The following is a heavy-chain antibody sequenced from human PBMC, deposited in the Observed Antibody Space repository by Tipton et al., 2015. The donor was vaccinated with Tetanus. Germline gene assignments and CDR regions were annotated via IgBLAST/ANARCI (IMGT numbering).Heavy chain of an antibody. J-gene: IGHJ4*02. CDR2: IYQTGTT. CDR1: GGSLRSGDYQ. D-gene: IGHD2/OR15-2a*01. Sequence: TLSLTCSVSGGSLRSGDYQWNWIRKPPGKDLEWIGYIYQTGTTYYNPSLKGRVTISMDRSNTQFSLRLDSLTAADTAVYYCARAAGFLGLTHDFWGRGTLVSVSS. V-gene: IGHV4-30-4*01. CDR3: ARAAGFLGLTHDF.